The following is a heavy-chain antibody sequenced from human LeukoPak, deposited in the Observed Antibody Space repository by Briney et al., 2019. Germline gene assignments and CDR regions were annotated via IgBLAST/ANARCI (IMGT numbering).Heavy chain of an antibody. D-gene: IGHD6-19*01. J-gene: IGHJ4*02. CDR1: GGKFSSYA. V-gene: IGHV1-69*06. CDR3: ARGRVSSGWYFDFDY. Sequence: SVKVSCKASGGKFSSYAISWVRQAPGQGLEWMGRIIPIFGTANYAQKFQGRVTITADKSTSTAYMELSSLRSEDTAVYYCARGRVSSGWYFDFDYWGQGTLVTVSS. CDR2: IIPIFGTA.